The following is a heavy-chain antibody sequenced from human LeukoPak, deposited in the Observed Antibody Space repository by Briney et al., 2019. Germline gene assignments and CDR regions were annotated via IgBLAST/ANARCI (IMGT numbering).Heavy chain of an antibody. Sequence: PGGSLRLSCAASGFTFSSYWMSWVRQAPGKGLEWVANIKQDGSEKYYADSVKGRFTISRDNAKNSLYLQMNSLRAEDTAVYYCARDGIDYYYDSSGYLDIWGQGTMVTVSS. CDR3: ARDGIDYYYDSSGYLDI. D-gene: IGHD3-22*01. CDR1: GFTFSSYW. V-gene: IGHV3-7*01. J-gene: IGHJ3*02. CDR2: IKQDGSEK.